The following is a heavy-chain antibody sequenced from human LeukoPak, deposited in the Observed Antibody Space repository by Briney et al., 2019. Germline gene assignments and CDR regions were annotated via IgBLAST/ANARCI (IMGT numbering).Heavy chain of an antibody. CDR2: IYYSGST. D-gene: IGHD4-17*01. J-gene: IGHJ4*02. V-gene: IGHV4-39*01. Sequence: SETLSLTCTVSGGSISSSSYYWGWIRQPPGKGLEWIGSIYYSGSTYYNPSLKSRVTISVDTSKNQFSLKLSSVTAADTAVYYCARPAFMRMTTVTTGDYWGQGTLVTVSS. CDR3: ARPAFMRMTTVTTGDY. CDR1: GGSISSSSYY.